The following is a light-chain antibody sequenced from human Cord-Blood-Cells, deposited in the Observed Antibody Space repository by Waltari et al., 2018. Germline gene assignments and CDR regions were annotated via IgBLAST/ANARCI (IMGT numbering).Light chain of an antibody. CDR3: QQFNNYLIT. CDR2: DAS. J-gene: IGKJ5*01. CDR1: HGISSA. V-gene: IGKV1D-13*01. Sequence: AIQLTQSPSSLSASVGDRVTITCRASHGISSALAWYQQKPGKAPKLLIYDASSLESGVPSRFSGSGSETDFTLTISSLQPEDFATYYCQQFNNYLITFGQGTRLEIK.